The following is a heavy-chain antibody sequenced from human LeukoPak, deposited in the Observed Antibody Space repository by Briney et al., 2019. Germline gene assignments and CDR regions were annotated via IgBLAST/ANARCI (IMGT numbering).Heavy chain of an antibody. D-gene: IGHD6-19*01. CDR3: ARSPARAVAPYYFDY. CDR1: GGSISSYY. CDR2: IYTSGST. Sequence: PSETLSLTCTVSGGSISSYYWSWIRQPAGKGLEWIGRIYTSGSTNYNPSLKSRVTISVDTSKNQFSLKLSSVTAADTAVYYCARSPARAVAPYYFDYWGQGTLVTVSS. J-gene: IGHJ4*02. V-gene: IGHV4-4*07.